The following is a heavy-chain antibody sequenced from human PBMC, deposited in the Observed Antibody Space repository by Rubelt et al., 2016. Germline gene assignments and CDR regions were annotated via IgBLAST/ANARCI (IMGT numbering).Heavy chain of an antibody. D-gene: IGHD6-19*01. CDR1: GYTFTSYA. CDR3: ARDFPIAVAGTELRCVDP. CDR2: SKAGNGNT. V-gene: IGHV1-3*01. J-gene: IGHJ5*02. Sequence: QVQLVQSGAEVKKPGASVKVSCKASGYTFTSYAMHWVRQAPGQRLEWMGWSKAGNGNTKYSQKLQGGVRFTMATPASTAYMELSSLRSEDTAVYYCARDFPIAVAGTELRCVDPWGQGTLVTVSS.